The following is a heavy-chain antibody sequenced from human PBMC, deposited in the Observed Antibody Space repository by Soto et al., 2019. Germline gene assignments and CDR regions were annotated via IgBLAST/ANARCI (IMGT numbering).Heavy chain of an antibody. CDR2: ISGSGAGT. D-gene: IGHD6-19*01. CDR1: GFTFTNFA. J-gene: IGHJ4*02. CDR3: AKEAVTVAGSHFGY. V-gene: IGHV3-23*01. Sequence: EVQLLESGGGLVQPGGSLRLSCAASGFTFTNFAMSWVRQAPGKGLEWVSAISGSGAGTYFADSVKGRFTISRDNSKNTLYLPMNSLRAEDTAAYYCAKEAVTVAGSHFGYWGQGILVTVSS.